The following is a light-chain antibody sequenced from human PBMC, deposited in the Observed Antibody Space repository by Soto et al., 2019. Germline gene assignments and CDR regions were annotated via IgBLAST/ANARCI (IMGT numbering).Light chain of an antibody. CDR2: DAS. CDR3: QQYNSYSGWR. J-gene: IGKJ1*01. V-gene: IGKV1-5*01. Sequence: DIQMSQSPSTLSASVGDRVTITCRASQSISSWLVWYQQKPGKAPKLLIYDASSLESGVPSRFSGSGSGTEFTLTIRSLQPDDFATYYCQQYNSYSGWRCGQGTKGDI. CDR1: QSISSW.